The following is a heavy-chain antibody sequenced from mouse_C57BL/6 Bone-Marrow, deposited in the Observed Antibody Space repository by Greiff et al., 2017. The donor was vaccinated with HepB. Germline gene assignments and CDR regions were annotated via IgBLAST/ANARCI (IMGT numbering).Heavy chain of an antibody. J-gene: IGHJ4*01. CDR3: ARYSSLYAMDY. V-gene: IGHV2-2*01. D-gene: IGHD1-1*01. Sequence: VKLVESGPGLVQPSQSLSITCTVSGFSLTSYGVHWVRQSPGKGLEWLGVIWSGGSTDYNAAFISRLSISKDNSTSQVCFTMNSLHADETAIYYCARYSSLYAMDYWGQGTAVTVSS. CDR1: GFSLTSYG. CDR2: IWSGGST.